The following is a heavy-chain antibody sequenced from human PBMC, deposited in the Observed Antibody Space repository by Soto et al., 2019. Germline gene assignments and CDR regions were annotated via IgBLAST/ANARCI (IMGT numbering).Heavy chain of an antibody. Sequence: GGSLRLSCAASGFTFSSYSMNWVRQAPGKGLEWVSSISSSSSYIYYADSVKGRFTISRDNAKNSLYLQMNSLRAEDTAVYYCARETTQIVVVPGHYGMDVWGQGTTVTVSS. CDR2: ISSSSSYI. V-gene: IGHV3-21*01. CDR3: ARETTQIVVVPGHYGMDV. CDR1: GFTFSSYS. D-gene: IGHD2-2*01. J-gene: IGHJ6*02.